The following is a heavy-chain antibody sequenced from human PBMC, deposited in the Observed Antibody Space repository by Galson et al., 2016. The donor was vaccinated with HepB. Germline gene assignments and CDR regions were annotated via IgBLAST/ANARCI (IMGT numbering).Heavy chain of an antibody. CDR1: GYTFTDYY. CDR2: INPNSGGT. D-gene: IGHD3-22*01. V-gene: IGHV1-2*04. J-gene: IGHJ4*02. Sequence: SVKVSCKASGYTFTDYYLHWVRQAPGQGLEWMGWINPNSGGTNYAQNFQGWVTMTRDTSISTAYMELSRLRSDDTAVYYCARDQNYYDTNEYDYWGQGTLVTVSS. CDR3: ARDQNYYDTNEYDY.